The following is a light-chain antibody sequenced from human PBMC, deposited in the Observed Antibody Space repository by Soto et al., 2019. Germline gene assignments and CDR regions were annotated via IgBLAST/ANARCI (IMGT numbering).Light chain of an antibody. CDR1: SGHSNYA. CDR2: LDSDGSH. J-gene: IGLJ3*02. CDR3: QTWGTGIQV. Sequence: QLVLTQSPSASASLGVSVKLTCTLSSGHSNYAIAWHQQQPEKGPRYLMKLDSDGSHTRGDGIPDRFSGSSSGAERYLIIPSLQSEDEADYYCQTWGTGIQVFGGGTKLTVL. V-gene: IGLV4-69*01.